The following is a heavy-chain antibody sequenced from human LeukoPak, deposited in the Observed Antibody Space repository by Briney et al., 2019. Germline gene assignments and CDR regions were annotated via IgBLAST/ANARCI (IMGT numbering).Heavy chain of an antibody. CDR3: AKDGVILAPGVYWYMDV. CDR2: IRNDGAKT. D-gene: IGHD3-16*02. V-gene: IGHV3-30*02. Sequence: GGSLRLSCVGSTFTFIDDGMHWVRQAPGKGLEWVAFIRNDGAKTYYADSGKGRFTISRDNSKNTLYLQMNILTAQDTAPFYCAKDGVILAPGVYWYMDVWGRGNTVTVS. J-gene: IGHJ6*03. CDR1: TFTFIDDG.